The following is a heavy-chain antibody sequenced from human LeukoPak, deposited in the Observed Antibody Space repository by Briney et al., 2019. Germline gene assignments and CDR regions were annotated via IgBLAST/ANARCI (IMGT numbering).Heavy chain of an antibody. V-gene: IGHV1-18*01. D-gene: IGHD3-10*01. CDR1: GYTFTSYD. Sequence: ASVKVSCKASGYTFTSYDINWVRQATGQGLEWMGWISAYNGNTNYAQKLQGRVTMTTDTSTSTAYMELRSLRSDDTAVYYCARVGVEGSMVRGDLDYWGQGTLVTVSS. J-gene: IGHJ4*02. CDR2: ISAYNGNT. CDR3: ARVGVEGSMVRGDLDY.